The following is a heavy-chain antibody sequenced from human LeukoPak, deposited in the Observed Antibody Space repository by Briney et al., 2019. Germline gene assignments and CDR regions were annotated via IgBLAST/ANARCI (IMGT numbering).Heavy chain of an antibody. CDR3: AKDYDSSGYSPFDY. D-gene: IGHD3-22*01. CDR1: GFTFSSYA. V-gene: IGHV3-30-3*01. CDR2: ISYDGSNK. J-gene: IGHJ4*02. Sequence: GGSLRLSCAASGFTFSSYAMHWVRQAPGKGLEWVAVISYDGSNKYYADSVKGRFTISRDNSKNTLYLQMNSLRAEDTALYYCAKDYDSSGYSPFDYWGQGTLVTVSS.